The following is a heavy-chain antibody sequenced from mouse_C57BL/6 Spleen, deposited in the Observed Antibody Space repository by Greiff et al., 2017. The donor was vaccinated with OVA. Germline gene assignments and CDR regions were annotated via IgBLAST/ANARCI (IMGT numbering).Heavy chain of an antibody. CDR3: ARSLGDYAMDY. Sequence: SGPELVKPGASVKISCKASGYTFTDYYMNWVKQSHGKSLEWIGDINPNNGGTSYNQKFKGKATLTVDKSSSTAYMELRSLTSEDSAVYYCARSLGDYAMDYWGQGTSVTVSS. V-gene: IGHV1-26*01. D-gene: IGHD4-1*01. CDR1: GYTFTDYY. J-gene: IGHJ4*01. CDR2: INPNNGGT.